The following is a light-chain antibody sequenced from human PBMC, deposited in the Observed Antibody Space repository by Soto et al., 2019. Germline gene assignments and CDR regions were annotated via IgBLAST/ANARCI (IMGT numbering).Light chain of an antibody. J-gene: IGKJ1*01. CDR3: QQYNGYPWT. CDR1: QSVDIN. Sequence: EIVLTQSPATLSVSPGERVTLSCRASQSVDINLAWYQQKPGQAPRLLIYGASTRATDMPGRFSGSGSGTEFTLTISSLQPDDFATYYCQQYNGYPWTFGQGTKVDIK. V-gene: IGKV3-15*01. CDR2: GAS.